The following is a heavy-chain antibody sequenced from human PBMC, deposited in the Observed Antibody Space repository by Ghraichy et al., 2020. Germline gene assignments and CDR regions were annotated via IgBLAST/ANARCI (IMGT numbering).Heavy chain of an antibody. V-gene: IGHV3-33*01. CDR2: IWYDGSDK. CDR1: GFMFSSYG. J-gene: IGHJ4*02. Sequence: GGSLRLSCAASGFMFSSYGMHWVRQAPGKGLEWVAVIWYDGSDKYYVDSVNGRFTISRDNSKNTLYLQMNSLRAEDTAVYYRARDVSRRVEGLDYWGQGTLVTVSS. CDR3: ARDVSRRVEGLDY. D-gene: IGHD5-24*01.